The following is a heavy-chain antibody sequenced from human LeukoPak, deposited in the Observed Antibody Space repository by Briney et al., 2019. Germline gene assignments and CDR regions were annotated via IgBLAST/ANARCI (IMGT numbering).Heavy chain of an antibody. V-gene: IGHV3-23*01. CDR1: GFTFSVAA. Sequence: TGGSLRLSCAASGFTFSVAAMTCVRQAPGKGLEWVSLIGASGESTYYADSVKGRFTISRDNSKNTLSLQMNRLRVEDTAMYFCAKDIQLSTWGLGTMVTVSS. CDR3: AKDIQLST. D-gene: IGHD5-24*01. J-gene: IGHJ3*01. CDR2: IGASGEST.